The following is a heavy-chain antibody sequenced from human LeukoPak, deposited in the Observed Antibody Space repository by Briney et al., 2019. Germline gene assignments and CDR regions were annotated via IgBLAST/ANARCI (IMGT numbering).Heavy chain of an antibody. CDR1: GYTFTGYY. CDR3: ARVGCGGGNCYSPYNWFDP. D-gene: IGHD2-15*01. CDR2: INPNSGGT. J-gene: IGHJ5*02. Sequence: HGASVTVSCKASGYTFTGYYMHWVRQAPGQGLEWMGWINPNSGGTNYAQKFQGRVTMTRDTSISTAYMELSRLRSDDTAVYYCARVGCGGGNCYSPYNWFDPWGQGTLVTVSS. V-gene: IGHV1-2*02.